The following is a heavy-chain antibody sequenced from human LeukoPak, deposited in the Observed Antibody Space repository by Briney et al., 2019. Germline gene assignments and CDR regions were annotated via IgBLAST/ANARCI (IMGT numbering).Heavy chain of an antibody. CDR1: GYTFTSYD. J-gene: IGHJ6*02. Sequence: SVKVSCKASGYTFTSYDINWVRQATGQGLEWMGWMNPNSGNTGYAQKFQGRVTMTRNTSISTAYMELSSLRSEDTAVYYCARVLSSSGYYYRYYYGMDVWGQGTTVTVSS. V-gene: IGHV1-8*01. CDR3: ARVLSSSGYYYRYYYGMDV. CDR2: MNPNSGNT. D-gene: IGHD3-22*01.